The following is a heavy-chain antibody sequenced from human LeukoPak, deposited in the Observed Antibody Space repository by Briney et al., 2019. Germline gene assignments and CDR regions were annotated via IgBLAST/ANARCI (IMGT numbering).Heavy chain of an antibody. CDR3: ARANFLYCSSTTCLFDY. CDR2: INPNEGDT. D-gene: IGHD2-2*01. CDR1: GYTFTDYY. V-gene: IGHV1-2*02. J-gene: IGHJ4*02. Sequence: GASVKVSCEASGYTFTDYYMHGVRHAPRRGCEWGVGINPNEGDTNYAQKFRGRVTMTRDTSISTAHMEVSRLRSDDAAVYYCARANFLYCSSTTCLFDYWGQGTLVTVSS.